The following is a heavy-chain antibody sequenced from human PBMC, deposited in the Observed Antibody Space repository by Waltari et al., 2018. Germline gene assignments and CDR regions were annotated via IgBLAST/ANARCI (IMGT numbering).Heavy chain of an antibody. CDR1: GGSISSYY. CDR2: IYYSGST. J-gene: IGHJ6*03. Sequence: QVQLQESGPGLVKPSETLSLTCTVSGGSISSYYWSWIRQPPGKGLEWIGYIYYSGSTNYHPALKSRVTISVDTSQNQFSLKLSSVTAADTAVYYCASISSPYYYYYMDVWGKGTTVTISS. V-gene: IGHV4-59*01. CDR3: ASISSPYYYYYMDV.